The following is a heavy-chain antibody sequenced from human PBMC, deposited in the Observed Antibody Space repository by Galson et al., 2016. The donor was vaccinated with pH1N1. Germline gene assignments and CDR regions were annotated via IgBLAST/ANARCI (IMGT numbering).Heavy chain of an antibody. CDR3: AKDSSAYLWHFDC. V-gene: IGHV3-23*01. D-gene: IGHD3-22*01. Sequence: SLRLSCAASGFTFSSYAMSWVRQAPGKGLEWVSVIRASDGSPYYADSVKGRFTISRDISKNTLYLQMNRLRAEDTAGYYCAKDSSAYLWHFDCWGQGTLVTVSS. CDR2: IRASDGSP. CDR1: GFTFSSYA. J-gene: IGHJ4*02.